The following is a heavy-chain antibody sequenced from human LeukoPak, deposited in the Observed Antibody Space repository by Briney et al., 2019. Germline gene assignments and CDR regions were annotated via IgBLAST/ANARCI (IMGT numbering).Heavy chain of an antibody. D-gene: IGHD1-26*01. CDR2: INPNSGGT. Sequence: GASVKVSCKASGYTFTGYYMHWVRQAPGQGLEWMGWINPNSGGTNYAQKFQGRVTMTRDTSISTAYMELSRLRSDDTAVYYCARKLDSGSYGAFDIWGQGTMVTVSS. J-gene: IGHJ3*02. V-gene: IGHV1-2*02. CDR3: ARKLDSGSYGAFDI. CDR1: GYTFTGYY.